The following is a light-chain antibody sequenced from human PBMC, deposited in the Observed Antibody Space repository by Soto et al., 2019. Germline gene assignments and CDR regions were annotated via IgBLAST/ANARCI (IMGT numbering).Light chain of an antibody. CDR2: EVS. CDR1: TSDVGGYIY. CDR3: SSYTSTSTWV. V-gene: IGLV2-14*01. Sequence: QSVLTQPASVSGSPGQSITISCTGTTSDVGGYIYVSWYQHHPGKAPKLMIYEVSNRPSGISNRFSGSKSGNTASLTISGLQAEDEAEYYCSSYTSTSTWVFGGGTQLTVL. J-gene: IGLJ7*01.